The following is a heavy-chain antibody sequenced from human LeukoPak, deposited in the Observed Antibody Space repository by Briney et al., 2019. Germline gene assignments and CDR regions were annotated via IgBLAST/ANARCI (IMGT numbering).Heavy chain of an antibody. CDR2: INHNGAST. V-gene: IGHV3-23*01. D-gene: IGHD2-21*02. CDR3: VKRAYCGGDCYPDY. Sequence: GGSLRLSCAASGFTFTTFAMSWVRHTPGKGLQWVSAINHNGASTYYADSVRGRFTTSRDNSRNTLYLQLNSLRVEDTAVYYCVKRAYCGGDCYPDYWGQGTLVTVSS. CDR1: GFTFTTFA. J-gene: IGHJ4*02.